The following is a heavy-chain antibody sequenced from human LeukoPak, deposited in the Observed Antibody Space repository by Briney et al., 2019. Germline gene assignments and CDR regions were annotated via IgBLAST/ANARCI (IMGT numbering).Heavy chain of an antibody. J-gene: IGHJ5*02. D-gene: IGHD2-15*01. Sequence: SETLSLTCTVSGGSISSSSYYWGWIRQPPGKGLEWIGSIYYSGSTYYNPSLKSRVTISVDTSKNQFSLKLSSVTAADTAVYYCARDYEVVAATRDNWFDPWGQGTLVTVSS. CDR3: ARDYEVVAATRDNWFDP. CDR1: GGSISSSSYY. V-gene: IGHV4-39*07. CDR2: IYYSGST.